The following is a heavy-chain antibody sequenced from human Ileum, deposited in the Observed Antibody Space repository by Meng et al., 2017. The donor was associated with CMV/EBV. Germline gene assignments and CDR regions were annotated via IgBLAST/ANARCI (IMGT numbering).Heavy chain of an antibody. V-gene: IGHV4-4*02. CDR2: IFHSGAS. D-gene: IGHD3-16*01. Sequence: QMQLQESGPVRVRPSGTLSLTCVVSGGSLIGTNWWNWVRQPPGGGLVWIGEIFHSGASNYNPSLKSRATISIDNSKNQFSLRLTSVTVADTAVYFCADPPAGLWGQGVLVTVSS. J-gene: IGHJ4*02. CDR1: GGSLIGTNW. CDR3: ADPPAGL.